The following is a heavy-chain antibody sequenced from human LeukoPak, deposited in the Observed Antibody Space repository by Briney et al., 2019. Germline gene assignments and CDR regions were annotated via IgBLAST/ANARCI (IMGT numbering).Heavy chain of an antibody. CDR1: GGSISGSSYY. Sequence: SETLSLTCTVSGGSISGSSYYWGWIRQHPGKGLEWIGYIYYSGSTYYDPSLKSRVTISVDTSKNQFSLKLSSVTAADTAVYYCARVEDAFDIWGQGTMVTVSS. V-gene: IGHV4-31*03. CDR2: IYYSGST. J-gene: IGHJ3*02. CDR3: ARVEDAFDI.